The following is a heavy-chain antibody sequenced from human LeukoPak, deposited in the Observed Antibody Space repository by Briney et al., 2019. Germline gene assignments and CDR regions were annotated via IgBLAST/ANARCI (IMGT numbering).Heavy chain of an antibody. J-gene: IGHJ6*03. Sequence: SGTLSLTCAVYGGSFSGYYWSWIRQPPGKGLEWIGEINHSGSTNYNPSLKSRVTISVDTSKNQFSLKLSSVTAADTAVYYCASLRRRSSGYKKDYYYMDVWGKGTTVTVSS. CDR2: INHSGST. V-gene: IGHV4-34*01. CDR1: GGSFSGYY. CDR3: ASLRRRSSGYKKDYYYMDV. D-gene: IGHD3-22*01.